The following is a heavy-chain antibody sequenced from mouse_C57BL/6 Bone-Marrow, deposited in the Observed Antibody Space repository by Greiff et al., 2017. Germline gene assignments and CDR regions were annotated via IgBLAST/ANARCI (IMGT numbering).Heavy chain of an antibody. CDR2: LWRGGST. CDR1: GFSLTSYG. J-gene: IGHJ4*01. Sequence: VQLQQSGPGLVQPSQSLSITCTVSGFSLTSYGVHWVRQSPGKGLEWLGVLWRGGSTDYNAAFMSRLSITKDNSKSQVFFKMNSLQADDTAIYYCSTMVTTGPYAMDYWGQGTSVTVSS. V-gene: IGHV2-5*01. D-gene: IGHD2-2*01. CDR3: STMVTTGPYAMDY.